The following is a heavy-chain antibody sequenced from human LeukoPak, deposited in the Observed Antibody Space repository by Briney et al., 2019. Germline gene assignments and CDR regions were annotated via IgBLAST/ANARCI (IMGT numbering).Heavy chain of an antibody. CDR1: GHSFTNHW. D-gene: IGHD6-19*01. J-gene: IGHJ4*02. Sequence: GESLKISCKASGHSFTNHWIGWVRQMPGIGLEWVGIINFGDSKTLYSPSFQGQVTISLDKSISTTYLQWRSLKASDTAMYYCARVSPLAVADYFDYWGQGTLVTVSS. CDR2: INFGDSKT. V-gene: IGHV5-51*01. CDR3: ARVSPLAVADYFDY.